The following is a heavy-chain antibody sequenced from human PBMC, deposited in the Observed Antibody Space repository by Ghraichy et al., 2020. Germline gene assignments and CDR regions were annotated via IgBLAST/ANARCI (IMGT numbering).Heavy chain of an antibody. CDR3: ARAGDYSDAFDI. CDR2: TRNKANSYTT. CDR1: GFTFSDHY. J-gene: IGHJ3*02. D-gene: IGHD4-17*01. Sequence: GGSLRLSCAASGFTFSDHYMDWVRQAPGKGLEWVGRTRNKANSYTTEYAASVKGRFTISRADSTNSLHLQMNSLKTEAAAVYYCARAGDYSDAFDIWGQGTMVTVSS. V-gene: IGHV3-72*01.